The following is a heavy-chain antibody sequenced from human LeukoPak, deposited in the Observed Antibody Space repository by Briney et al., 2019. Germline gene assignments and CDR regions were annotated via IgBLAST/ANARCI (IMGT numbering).Heavy chain of an antibody. V-gene: IGHV3-7*04. Sequence: GSLRLSCAASGFNFSNCAMTWVRRAPGKGLEWVANIMPDGSQTYYVESVKGRFTISRDNAKSSLFLQMNILRAEDAAVYYCGREQFYAFDIWGPGTTVTVAS. J-gene: IGHJ3*02. D-gene: IGHD5-24*01. CDR2: IMPDGSQT. CDR3: GREQFYAFDI. CDR1: GFNFSNCA.